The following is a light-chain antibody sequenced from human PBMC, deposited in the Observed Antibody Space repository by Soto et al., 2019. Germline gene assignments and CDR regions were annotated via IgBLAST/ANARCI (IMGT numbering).Light chain of an antibody. V-gene: IGKV1-5*01. CDR2: DAF. CDR1: QSISSW. CDR3: QQYNSYAYT. J-gene: IGKJ2*01. Sequence: DIQMTQSPSTLSASVGDRVTITCRASQSISSWLAWYQQKPGKAPKLLIYDAFSLESGGPSRFSGSGSGTEFTLTISSLQPDDFVTYYCQQYNSYAYTFGQGTKLESK.